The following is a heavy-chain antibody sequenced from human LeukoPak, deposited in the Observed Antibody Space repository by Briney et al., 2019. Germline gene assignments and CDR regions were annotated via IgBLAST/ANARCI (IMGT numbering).Heavy chain of an antibody. V-gene: IGHV1-69*04. D-gene: IGHD2-15*01. CDR3: ARDRPRARYFDY. J-gene: IGHJ4*02. CDR2: IIPILNVP. CDR1: GGTFSDYS. Sequence: GASVTVSFKSSGGTFSDYSISWVRQAPGQGVEWMGRIIPILNVPNYAQKVEGRVTITADKSTSTAYMELSSLKSEDTAVYFCARDRPRARYFDYWGQGTLVTVSS.